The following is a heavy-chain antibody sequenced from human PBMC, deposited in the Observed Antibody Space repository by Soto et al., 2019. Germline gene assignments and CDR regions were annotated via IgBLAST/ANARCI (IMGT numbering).Heavy chain of an antibody. V-gene: IGHV3-23*01. CDR2: ISGSGGST. CDR3: AKDQGGAHFEKGSY. J-gene: IGHJ4*02. Sequence: EVQLLESGGGLVQPGGSLRLSCAASGFTFSSYAMSWVRQAPGRGLEWVSAISGSGGSTYYADSVKGRFTISRDNSKNTLYLQMNSLRAEDTAVYYCAKDQGGAHFEKGSYWGQGTLVTVSS. D-gene: IGHD3-9*01. CDR1: GFTFSSYA.